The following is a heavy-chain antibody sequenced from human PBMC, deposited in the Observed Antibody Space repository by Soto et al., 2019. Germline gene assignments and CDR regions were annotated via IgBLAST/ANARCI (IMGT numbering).Heavy chain of an antibody. V-gene: IGHV1-69*13. CDR1: GGTFSSYA. CDR2: IIPIFGTA. Sequence: SVKVSCKASGGTFSSYAISWVRQAPGQGLEWMGGIIPIFGTANYAQKFQGRVTITADESTSTAYMELSSLRSEDTAVYYCARVYYGSGSYYVSNYYYYGMDVWGQGTTVTVSS. D-gene: IGHD3-10*01. J-gene: IGHJ6*02. CDR3: ARVYYGSGSYYVSNYYYYGMDV.